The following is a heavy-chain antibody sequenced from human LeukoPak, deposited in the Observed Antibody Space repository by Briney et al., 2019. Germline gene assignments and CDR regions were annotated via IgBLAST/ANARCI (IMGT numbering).Heavy chain of an antibody. CDR1: GFTFSNYA. D-gene: IGHD6-19*01. CDR3: ASWPVGWYGEDS. V-gene: IGHV3-23*01. CDR2: ISGSGRST. J-gene: IGHJ4*02. Sequence: GGSLRLSCAASGFTFSNYAMSWVRQAPGKGLEWVSGISGSGRSTYYADSVKGRFIISRDTPKNTLYLQMNSLRVEDTAVYYCASWPVGWYGEDSWGQGTLVTVSS.